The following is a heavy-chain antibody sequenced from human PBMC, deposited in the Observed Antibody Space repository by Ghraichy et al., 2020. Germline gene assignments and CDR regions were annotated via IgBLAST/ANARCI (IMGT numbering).Heavy chain of an antibody. Sequence: SETLSLTCTVSGGSISSSSYYWGWIRQPPGKGLEWIGSIYYSGSTYYNPSLKSRVTISVDTSKNQFSLKLSSVTAADTAVYYCARQDCSSTSCYIEVAPDAFDIWGQGTMVTVSS. CDR3: ARQDCSSTSCYIEVAPDAFDI. D-gene: IGHD2-2*02. CDR1: GGSISSSSYY. CDR2: IYYSGST. J-gene: IGHJ3*02. V-gene: IGHV4-39*01.